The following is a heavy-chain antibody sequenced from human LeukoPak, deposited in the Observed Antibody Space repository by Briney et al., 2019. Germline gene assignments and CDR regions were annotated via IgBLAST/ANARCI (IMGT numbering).Heavy chain of an antibody. Sequence: GGSLRLSCAASGFTVSRNYMSWVRQAPGKGLEWVSVIYAGGSAYYADSVKGRFTISRDNSKNTLSLQMNSLRAEDTAIYYCARDPRIAVDGNRLGYFDYWGQGTLVTVSS. J-gene: IGHJ4*02. V-gene: IGHV3-66*01. CDR1: GFTVSRNY. D-gene: IGHD6-19*01. CDR2: IYAGGSA. CDR3: ARDPRIAVDGNRLGYFDY.